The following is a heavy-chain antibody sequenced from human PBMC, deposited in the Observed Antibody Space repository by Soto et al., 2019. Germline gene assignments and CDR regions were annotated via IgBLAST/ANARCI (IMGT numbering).Heavy chain of an antibody. J-gene: IGHJ4*02. CDR3: THWIRRPSCSGGNCYSIDY. Sequence: QITLKESGPTLVKPTQTLTLTCTVSGFSLTTNGVGVGWLRQPPGKALEWLALFFWDDDKRYSPSLKSRVTSDKDTSRKQVVLIMTNMDPMDTATYYCTHWIRRPSCSGGNCYSIDYWGQGTLVTVSS. CDR2: FFWDDDK. CDR1: GFSLTTNGVG. D-gene: IGHD2-15*01. V-gene: IGHV2-5*02.